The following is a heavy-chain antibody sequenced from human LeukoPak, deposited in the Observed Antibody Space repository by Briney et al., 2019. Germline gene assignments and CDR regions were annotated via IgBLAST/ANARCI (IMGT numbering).Heavy chain of an antibody. D-gene: IGHD3-16*02. V-gene: IGHV4-59*08. J-gene: IGHJ4*02. CDR1: GDSFSSIY. Sequence: PETLSLTCTVSGDSFSSIYCSWIRHPPGEGLEWIGYIYYSGSTNDNPSHESRVTISVDTSKNQFSLRLSSVPTADAAVYYCASLLRLGELSRIDYWGQGTLVTVA. CDR2: IYYSGST. CDR3: ASLLRLGELSRIDY.